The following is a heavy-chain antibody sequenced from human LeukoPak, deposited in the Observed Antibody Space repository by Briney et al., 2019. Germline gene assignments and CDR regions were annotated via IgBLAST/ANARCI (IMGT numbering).Heavy chain of an antibody. CDR2: ISVGGGAM. Sequence: GGSLRLSCAASGFTFSGYEMIWVRQAPGKGLEWVSYISVGGGAMFYADSVKGRFTTSRDDPKNSLYLQMNSLRGDDTAIYYCARKTDRPGAVGRDRYFDLWGRGTLITVSS. D-gene: IGHD6-13*01. J-gene: IGHJ2*01. CDR3: ARKTDRPGAVGRDRYFDL. V-gene: IGHV3-48*03. CDR1: GFTFSGYE.